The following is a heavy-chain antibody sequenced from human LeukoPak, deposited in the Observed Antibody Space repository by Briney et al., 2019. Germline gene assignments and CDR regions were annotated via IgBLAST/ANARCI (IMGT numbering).Heavy chain of an antibody. Sequence: SVKVSCKASGGTSNSHAISWVRQAPGQGLEWMGGFIPNLGTTNRAQNFQDRVTLTADKSTNTAYMELTSLTSDDTAVYYCATTNDGGGYQWGDFFDFWGQGTLVTVSS. CDR2: FIPNLGTT. V-gene: IGHV1-69*06. J-gene: IGHJ4*02. CDR1: GGTSNSHA. CDR3: ATTNDGGGYQWGDFFDF. D-gene: IGHD3-22*01.